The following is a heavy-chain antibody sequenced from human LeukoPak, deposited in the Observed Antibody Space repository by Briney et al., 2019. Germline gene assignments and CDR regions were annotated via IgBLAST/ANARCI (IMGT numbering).Heavy chain of an antibody. CDR2: VYSSGST. D-gene: IGHD6-13*01. CDR3: ARQVYRSPYAFDI. V-gene: IGHV4-59*08. J-gene: IGHJ3*02. Sequence: SETLSLTCTVSGASISTYFWSWIRQRPGKGLECVGYVYSSGSTNYNPSLKSRVNISVDTAKTHVSLKLSSVTAADTAMYYCARQVYRSPYAFDIWGQGTVVTVSS. CDR1: GASISTYF.